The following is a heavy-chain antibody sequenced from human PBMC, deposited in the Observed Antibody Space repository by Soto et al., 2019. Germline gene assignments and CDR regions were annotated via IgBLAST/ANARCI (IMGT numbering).Heavy chain of an antibody. CDR3: ARTTVTASYYYMDV. Sequence: QVQLVQSGAEVKQPGASVKVSCKASGYTFTNYGFTWVRQAPGQGLAWLGWISTYNGNTKYAQKVQGRLTMTTDTSTSTANMELTSLRSDDTALYYCARTTVTASYYYMDVWGKGSTVTVSS. J-gene: IGHJ6*03. V-gene: IGHV1-18*01. D-gene: IGHD4-17*01. CDR1: GYTFTNYG. CDR2: ISTYNGNT.